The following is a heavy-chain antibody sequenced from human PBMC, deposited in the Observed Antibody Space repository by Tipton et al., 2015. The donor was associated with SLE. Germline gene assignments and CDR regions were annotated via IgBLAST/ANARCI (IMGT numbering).Heavy chain of an antibody. J-gene: IGHJ4*02. D-gene: IGHD2-21*01. V-gene: IGHV3-43*01. CDR2: ISWDGGST. CDR1: GFTFDDYT. CDR3: ARERVSATSLDS. Sequence: QLVQSGGVVVQPGGSLRLSCAASGFTFDDYTMHWVRQAPGKGLEWVSLISWDGGSTYYADSVKGRFTISRDNSKNSLYLQMNSLRPDDTAVYYCARERVSATSLDSWGQGTLVSVSS.